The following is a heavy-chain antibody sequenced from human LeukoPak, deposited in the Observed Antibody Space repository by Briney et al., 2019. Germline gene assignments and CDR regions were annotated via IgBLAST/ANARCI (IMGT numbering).Heavy chain of an antibody. J-gene: IGHJ4*02. D-gene: IGHD4-11*01. CDR2: ISSSSYI. CDR1: GFTFSSYS. CDR3: ARWNDYSNPYYFDY. V-gene: IGHV3-21*01. Sequence: GGSLRLSCAASGFTFSSYSMNWVRQAPGKGLEWVSSISSSSYIYYADSVKGRFTISRDNAKNSLYLQMNSLRAGDTAVYYCARWNDYSNPYYFDYWGQGTLVTVSS.